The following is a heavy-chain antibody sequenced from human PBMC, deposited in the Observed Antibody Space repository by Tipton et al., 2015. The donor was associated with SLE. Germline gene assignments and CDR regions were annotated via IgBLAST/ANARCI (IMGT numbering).Heavy chain of an antibody. D-gene: IGHD7-27*01. CDR3: ARDRTGLSA. V-gene: IGHV4-34*01. J-gene: IGHJ4*02. CDR2: INHSGST. Sequence: TLFLTCAVYGGSFSGYYWSWIRQPPGKGLEWIGEINHSGSTNYNPSLKGRVTISVDTSKNQFSLKLSSVTAADTAVYFCARDRTGLSAWGQGTLVTVSS. CDR1: GGSFSGYY.